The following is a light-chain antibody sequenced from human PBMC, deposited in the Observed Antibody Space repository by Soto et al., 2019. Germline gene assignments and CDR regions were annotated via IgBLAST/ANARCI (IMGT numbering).Light chain of an antibody. CDR1: HSVGSL. CDR3: QQRSSWPWT. Sequence: EIVLTQSPATLSLSPGDRATLSCRASHSVGSLLAWYRQKPGKAPRLLIYFGSNRAAGIPPRFSGSGSGTEFTLTIDSLQPEDFALFYCQQRSSWPWTFGQGTRVEVK. J-gene: IGKJ1*01. CDR2: FGS. V-gene: IGKV3-11*01.